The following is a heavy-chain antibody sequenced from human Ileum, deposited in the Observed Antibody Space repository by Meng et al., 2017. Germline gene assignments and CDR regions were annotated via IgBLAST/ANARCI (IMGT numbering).Heavy chain of an antibody. J-gene: IGHJ4*02. V-gene: IGHV3-33*01. D-gene: IGHD6-19*01. CDR1: GFTFRGYG. CDR2: IWFDGSKT. Sequence: QVGASGGGLLQPGTSRSFSCAAYGFTFRGYGMHWVRQAPGKGLEWVAVIWFDGSKTYYADSVKGRFTVSRDNSKNTLYLQMNSLRADDTAVYYCARYRSGSSDYWGPGTLVTVSS. CDR3: ARYRSGSSDY.